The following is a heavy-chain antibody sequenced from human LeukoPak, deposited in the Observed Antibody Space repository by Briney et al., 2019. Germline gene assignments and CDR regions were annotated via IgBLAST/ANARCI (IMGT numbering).Heavy chain of an antibody. CDR2: ISSSSSYI. CDR3: ARDSPITRIAAPNWFDP. CDR1: GFTFSSYS. D-gene: IGHD6-6*01. Sequence: MAGGSLRLSCAASGFTFSSYSMNWVRQAPGKGLEWVSSISSSSSYIYYADSVKGRFTISRDNAKNSLYLQMNSLRAEDTAVYYCARDSPITRIAAPNWFDPWGQGTLVTVSS. V-gene: IGHV3-21*01. J-gene: IGHJ5*02.